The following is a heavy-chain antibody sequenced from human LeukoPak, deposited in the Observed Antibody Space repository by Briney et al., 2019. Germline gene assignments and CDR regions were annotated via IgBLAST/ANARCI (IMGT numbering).Heavy chain of an antibody. Sequence: PGGSLRLSCEASGFPFSSYWMHWVRPAPGKGLVWVSRINSDGSSTSYADSVKGRFTISRDNAKNTLYLQMNSLRAEDTAVYYCARDSNYYGSGSYFSPWGQGTLVTVSS. V-gene: IGHV3-74*01. J-gene: IGHJ5*02. CDR3: ARDSNYYGSGSYFSP. CDR2: INSDGSST. CDR1: GFPFSSYW. D-gene: IGHD3-10*01.